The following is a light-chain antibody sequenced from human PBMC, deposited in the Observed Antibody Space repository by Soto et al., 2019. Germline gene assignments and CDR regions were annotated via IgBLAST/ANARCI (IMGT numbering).Light chain of an antibody. Sequence: QSALTQPASVSGSPGQSITISCTGTSSDVDYKYVSWYQQHPGKAPKLMIYEVSDRPSGVSNRFSGSKSGNTASLTISGLQAEDEADYYCSSHTSSSTWVFGGGTKVTVL. V-gene: IGLV2-14*01. CDR1: SSDVDYKY. CDR3: SSHTSSSTWV. J-gene: IGLJ3*02. CDR2: EVS.